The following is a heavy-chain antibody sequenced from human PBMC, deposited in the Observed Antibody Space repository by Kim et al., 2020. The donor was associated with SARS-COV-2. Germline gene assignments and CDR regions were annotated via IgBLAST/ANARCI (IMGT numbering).Heavy chain of an antibody. CDR1: GYTFTSYY. J-gene: IGHJ4*02. Sequence: ASVKVSCKASGYTFTSYYMHWVRQAPGQGLEWMGIINPSGGSTSYAQKFQGRVTMTRDTSTSTVYMELSSLRAEDTAVYYCARSSSSWYYFDYWGQGTLVTVSS. CDR3: ARSSSSWYYFDY. V-gene: IGHV1-46*01. CDR2: INPSGGST. D-gene: IGHD6-13*01.